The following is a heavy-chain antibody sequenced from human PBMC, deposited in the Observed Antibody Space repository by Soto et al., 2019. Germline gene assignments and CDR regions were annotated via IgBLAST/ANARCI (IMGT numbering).Heavy chain of an antibody. Sequence: VQLLESGGGLVQPGGSLRLSCAASGFAFRSYAMSWVRQAPGRGLEWISTIDSSGTGTYYADSVQGRFTISRDNSRNTLYLQMNSLRVEDAAVYYCADGGSSAYDWGPGTRVTVSS. D-gene: IGHD1-26*01. J-gene: IGHJ4*02. CDR3: ADGGSSAYD. V-gene: IGHV3-23*05. CDR1: GFAFRSYA. CDR2: IDSSGTGT.